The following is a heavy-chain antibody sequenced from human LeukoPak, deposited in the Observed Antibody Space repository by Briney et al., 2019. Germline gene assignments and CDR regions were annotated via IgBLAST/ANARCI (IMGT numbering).Heavy chain of an antibody. CDR3: ARRLPGFLVRGVLNGNWFDP. CDR1: GGSFSGYY. CDR2: INHSGST. J-gene: IGHJ5*02. D-gene: IGHD3-10*01. V-gene: IGHV4-34*01. Sequence: SETLSLTCAVYGGSFSGYYWSWIRQPPGKGLEWIGEINHSGSTKYNPSLKNRVTISVDTSKNQFSLKLTSVTAADMAVYYCARRLPGFLVRGVLNGNWFDPWGQGTLVTVSS.